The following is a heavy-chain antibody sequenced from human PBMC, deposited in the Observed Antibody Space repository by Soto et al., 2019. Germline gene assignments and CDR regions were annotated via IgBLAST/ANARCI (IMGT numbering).Heavy chain of an antibody. CDR2: IIPILGTA. V-gene: IGHV1-69*12. CDR1: GGTFSNYA. D-gene: IGHD5-12*01. Sequence: QVQLVQSGAEVKKPGSSVKVSCKASGGTFSNYALSWVRQAPGQGLEWMGGIIPILGTANYAQKFQGRVSITADESTSTAYMELSSLRSEDTDIYYCAVGSVDIVPTGMKPFDPWGQGTLVTVSS. CDR3: AVGSVDIVPTGMKPFDP. J-gene: IGHJ5*02.